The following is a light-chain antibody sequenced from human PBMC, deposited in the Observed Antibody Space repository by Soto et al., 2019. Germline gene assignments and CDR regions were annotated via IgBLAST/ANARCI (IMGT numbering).Light chain of an antibody. V-gene: IGKV3-15*01. CDR1: QSVSSN. CDR2: GAS. CDR3: QQYGSSPRT. Sequence: EIVMTQSPATLSVSPGERATLSCRASQSVSSNLAWFQQKPGQAPRLLIYGASTRDTGISARFSGSGSGTEFTLTISSLQSGDFAVYHCQQYGSSPRTFGQGTKVDIK. J-gene: IGKJ1*01.